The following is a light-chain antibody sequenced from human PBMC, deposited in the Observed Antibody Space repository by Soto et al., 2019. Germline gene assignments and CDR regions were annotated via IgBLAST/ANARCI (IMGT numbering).Light chain of an antibody. V-gene: IGLV2-14*01. Sequence: QSVLTQSASVSGSPGQSITISCTGTSSDVGSYNYVSWYQQDPGKAPKLIFYDVSNRPSGVSDRFSVSKSGNTASLTISNLQAEDEAAYYCSSYTNSGTYVFGTGTKVTVL. CDR3: SSYTNSGTYV. CDR2: DVS. J-gene: IGLJ1*01. CDR1: SSDVGSYNY.